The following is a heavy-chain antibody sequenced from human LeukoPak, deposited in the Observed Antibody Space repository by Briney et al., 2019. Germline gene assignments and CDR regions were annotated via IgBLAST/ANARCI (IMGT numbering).Heavy chain of an antibody. CDR1: GGSISSGGYY. J-gene: IGHJ4*02. D-gene: IGHD3-10*01. CDR2: IYYSGST. Sequence: SETLSLTCTVSGGSISSGGYYWSWIRQHPGKGLEWIGYIYYSGSTYYNPSLKSRVSISGDTSKNQFSLKLSSVTAADTAVYYCARRFGEFNFDYWGQGTLVTVSS. CDR3: ARRFGEFNFDY. V-gene: IGHV4-31*03.